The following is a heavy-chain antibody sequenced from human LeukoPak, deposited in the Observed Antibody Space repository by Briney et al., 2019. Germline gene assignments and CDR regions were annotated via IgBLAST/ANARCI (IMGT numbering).Heavy chain of an antibody. J-gene: IGHJ6*02. CDR3: ALKQYHHLDV. V-gene: IGHV5-51*01. Sequence: GESLKISCKGSGYSFSNFGIAWVRQMTGKGLEWMGIIYPGDSDTRYSPSFQGQVTISADKSIATAYLQWSSLKASDTAMYFCALKQYHHLDVWGQGTTVTVSS. CDR2: IYPGDSDT. CDR1: GYSFSNFG. D-gene: IGHD2-2*01.